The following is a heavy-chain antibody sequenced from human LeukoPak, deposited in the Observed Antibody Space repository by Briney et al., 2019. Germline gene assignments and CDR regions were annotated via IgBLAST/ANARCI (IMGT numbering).Heavy chain of an antibody. CDR2: IFSSGTT. J-gene: IGHJ2*01. CDR3: ARQATTVVKYWYFDL. CDR1: GDSLSDISYY. D-gene: IGHD4-23*01. V-gene: IGHV4-61*02. Sequence: SETLSLTCTVSGDSLSDISYYWTWIRQPAGKGLEYIGRIFSSGTTDYNPSLRSRVTISVDTSKNQFSLKLTSMTAADTAVYYCARQATTVVKYWYFDLWGRGTLVTVSS.